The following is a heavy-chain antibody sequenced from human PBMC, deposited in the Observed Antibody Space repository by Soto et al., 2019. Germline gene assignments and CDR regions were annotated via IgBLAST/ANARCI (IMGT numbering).Heavy chain of an antibody. CDR3: ARGDATKIVVTTYYAMDV. J-gene: IGHJ6*02. V-gene: IGHV1-8*01. D-gene: IGHD4-17*01. CDR2: MNPNRGNT. Sequence: ASVKVSCKASGYTFSSNDINWVRQAPGQGLEWMGWMNPNRGNTNYAQKFQGRVTMTTDTSTSTAYMELRSLRSEDTAVYYCARGDATKIVVTTYYAMDVWGQGTTVTVSS. CDR1: GYTFSSND.